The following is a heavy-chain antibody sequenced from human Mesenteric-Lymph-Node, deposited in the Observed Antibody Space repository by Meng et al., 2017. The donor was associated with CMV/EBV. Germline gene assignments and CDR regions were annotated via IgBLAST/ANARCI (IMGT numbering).Heavy chain of an antibody. J-gene: IGHJ4*02. CDR3: ARDYRVGAIGY. CDR2: TYYRSKWYN. CDR1: GDRVASNSAA. D-gene: IGHD1-26*01. Sequence: ISGDRVASNSAAWNWIGQSPSRGLEWLGRTYYRSKWYNDYAVSVKSRITINPDTSKNQFSLQLNSVTPEDTAVYYCARDYRVGAIGYWGQGTLVTVSS. V-gene: IGHV6-1*01.